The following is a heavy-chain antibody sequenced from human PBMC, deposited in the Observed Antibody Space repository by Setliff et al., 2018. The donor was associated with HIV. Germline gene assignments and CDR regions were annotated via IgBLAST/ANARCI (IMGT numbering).Heavy chain of an antibody. CDR2: IKKKGDGGTT. CDR3: TTEKRGSGAYNFDH. D-gene: IGHD5-12*01. CDR1: GFIFSNAR. Sequence: GGSLRLSCAASGFIFSNARMNWVRQVPGKGLEWVGHIKKKGDGGTTEYATPVKGRFTISRDDSENTLYLVMNGLKTEDTALYYCTTEKRGSGAYNFDHWGQGTLVTVSS. V-gene: IGHV3-15*01. J-gene: IGHJ4*02.